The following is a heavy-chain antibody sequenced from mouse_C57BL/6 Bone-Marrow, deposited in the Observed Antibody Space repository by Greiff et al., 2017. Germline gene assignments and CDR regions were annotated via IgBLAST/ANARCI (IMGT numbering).Heavy chain of an antibody. Sequence: VQLQQSDAELVKPGASVKISCKASGYTFTDHTLHLIKQRPGQGLEWIGYIYPRDGSTKYNEKFKGKATLPADKFSSPAYMQLNGLKSENSAVSLLELIRRYFDVWGTGTTVTVSS. CDR2: IYPRDGST. CDR3: ELIRRYFDV. D-gene: IGHD1-1*01. CDR1: GYTFTDHT. J-gene: IGHJ1*03. V-gene: IGHV1-78*01.